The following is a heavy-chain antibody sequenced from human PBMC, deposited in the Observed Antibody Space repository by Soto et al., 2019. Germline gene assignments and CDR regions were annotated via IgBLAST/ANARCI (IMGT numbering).Heavy chain of an antibody. V-gene: IGHV1-3*01. Sequence: GASVKGSCTASGYSFRSYTMHWVRQAPGQRLEWMGWINAGNGNTQYSQRFQDRVTITRDTSASTAYMELSSLRSEDTAVYYCARADCSSTSCSLGFDPWGQGTLVTVSS. CDR1: GYSFRSYT. J-gene: IGHJ5*02. D-gene: IGHD2-2*01. CDR2: INAGNGNT. CDR3: ARADCSSTSCSLGFDP.